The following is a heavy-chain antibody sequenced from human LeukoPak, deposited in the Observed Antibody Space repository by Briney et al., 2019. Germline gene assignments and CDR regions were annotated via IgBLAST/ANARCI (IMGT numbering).Heavy chain of an antibody. CDR3: AMCGGDCYLGFDY. D-gene: IGHD2-21*02. Sequence: ASVKVSCEASGGTFSSYAISWVRQAPGRGLEWMGGIIPIFGTANYAQKFQGRVTITTDESTSTAYMELSSLRSEDTAVYYCAMCGGDCYLGFDYWGQGTLVTVSS. CDR1: GGTFSSYA. CDR2: IIPIFGTA. V-gene: IGHV1-69*05. J-gene: IGHJ4*02.